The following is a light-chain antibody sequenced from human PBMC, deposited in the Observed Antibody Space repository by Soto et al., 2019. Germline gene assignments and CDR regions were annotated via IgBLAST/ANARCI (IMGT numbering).Light chain of an antibody. J-gene: IGKJ5*01. Sequence: EIVLTQSPGTLSLSPGERATLSCRASQSVPRSYLAWYQQKPGQAPRLLIYGTSSRATGIPDRTSGSGSGTDFTLTISRLEPEDFAVFYCQQYGGSITFGQGTRLEIK. CDR2: GTS. CDR3: QQYGGSIT. V-gene: IGKV3-20*01. CDR1: QSVPRSY.